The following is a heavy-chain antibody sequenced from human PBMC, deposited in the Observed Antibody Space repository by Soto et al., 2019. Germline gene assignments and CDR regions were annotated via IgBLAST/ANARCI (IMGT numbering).Heavy chain of an antibody. J-gene: IGHJ6*02. CDR1: GYTFTSYA. D-gene: IGHD2-2*01. V-gene: IGHV1-3*01. CDR3: AREDIVVVPAATDSHNYYYYGMDV. Sequence: ASVKVSCKASGYTFTSYAMHWARQAPGQRLEWMGWINAGNGNTKYSQKFQGRVTITRDTSASTAYMELSSLRSEDTAVYYCAREDIVVVPAATDSHNYYYYGMDVWGQGTTVTVSS. CDR2: INAGNGNT.